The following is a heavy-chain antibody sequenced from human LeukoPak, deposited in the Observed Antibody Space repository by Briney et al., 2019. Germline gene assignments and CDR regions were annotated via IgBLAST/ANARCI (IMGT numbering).Heavy chain of an antibody. J-gene: IGHJ4*02. CDR3: TADAGYTSRWYNY. Sequence: GGSLRLSCAASGFTFSNAWMSWVRQAPGKGLEWVGRIKSKIDGGTTDYATPVKGRFSISRDDSRNTLHLQMNSLKTEDTAVYYCTADAGYTSRWYNYWGQGTLVTVSS. V-gene: IGHV3-15*01. CDR2: IKSKIDGGTT. CDR1: GFTFSNAW. D-gene: IGHD6-13*01.